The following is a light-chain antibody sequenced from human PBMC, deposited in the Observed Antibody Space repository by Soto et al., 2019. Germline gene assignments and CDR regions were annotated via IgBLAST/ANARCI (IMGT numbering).Light chain of an antibody. CDR3: QQYNSYAWT. J-gene: IGKJ1*01. CDR1: QSIRSW. Sequence: DIQMTQSPSTLSASVGDRVTITCRASQSIRSWLAWYQQKPGKAPKLLIYDASSLASGVLSRFSGSGAGTEFTLTISSLQPDDFATYYCQQYNSYAWTFGQGTKVEIK. CDR2: DAS. V-gene: IGKV1-5*01.